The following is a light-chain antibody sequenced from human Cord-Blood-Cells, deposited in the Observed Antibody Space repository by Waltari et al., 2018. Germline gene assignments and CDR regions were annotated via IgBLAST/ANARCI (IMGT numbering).Light chain of an antibody. J-gene: IGLJ1*01. CDR3: SSYTSSSIPYV. CDR1: SSDVGGYNY. V-gene: IGLV2-14*01. Sequence: QSALTQPASVSGSPGQSITISCTGTSSDVGGYNYVSWYQQHPGKAPKLMIYEVSNRPSGVSNRFSGSKSGNKAALTISGLQAEDEADYYCSSYTSSSIPYVFVTGTKVTVL. CDR2: EVS.